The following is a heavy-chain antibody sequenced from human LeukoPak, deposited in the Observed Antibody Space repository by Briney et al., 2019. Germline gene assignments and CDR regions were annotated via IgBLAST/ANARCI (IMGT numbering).Heavy chain of an antibody. CDR1: GGSFSGYY. V-gene: IGHV4-34*01. J-gene: IGHJ5*02. D-gene: IGHD6-19*01. CDR2: INHSGST. Sequence: SETLSLTCAVYGGSFSGYYWSWIRQPPGKGLEWIGEINHSGSTNYNPSLKSRVTISVDTSKNQFSLKLSSVTAADTAVYYCARRSIKVIAVAGTGWFDPWGQGTLVTVSS. CDR3: ARRSIKVIAVAGTGWFDP.